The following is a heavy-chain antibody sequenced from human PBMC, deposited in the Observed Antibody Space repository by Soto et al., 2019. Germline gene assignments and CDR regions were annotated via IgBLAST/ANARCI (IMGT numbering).Heavy chain of an antibody. V-gene: IGHV4-59*01. Sequence: QVQLQESGPGPVRPSETLSLTCTVSGASISSYYWSWIRQPPGKGLEWIGSFHSSGTTNYNPSLKSRVTISPHTSTNQFSLHLTSVTAADTAVYFCASYSPPRKYSDSNPGWFDPWGQGTLVTVSA. CDR2: FHSSGTT. D-gene: IGHD3-22*01. CDR1: GASISSYY. CDR3: ASYSPPRKYSDSNPGWFDP. J-gene: IGHJ5*02.